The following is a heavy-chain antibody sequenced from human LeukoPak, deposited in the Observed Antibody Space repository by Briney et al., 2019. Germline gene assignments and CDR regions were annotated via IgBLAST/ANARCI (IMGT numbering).Heavy chain of an antibody. CDR1: GYTFTSYG. V-gene: IGHV1-18*01. Sequence: ASVKVSCKASGYTFTSYGISRVRQAPGQGLEWMGWISAYNGNTNYAQKLQGRVTMTTDTSTSTAYMELRSLRSEDTAVYYCARSITMVRGVIRSFDYWGQGTLVTVSS. J-gene: IGHJ4*02. CDR2: ISAYNGNT. D-gene: IGHD3-10*01. CDR3: ARSITMVRGVIRSFDY.